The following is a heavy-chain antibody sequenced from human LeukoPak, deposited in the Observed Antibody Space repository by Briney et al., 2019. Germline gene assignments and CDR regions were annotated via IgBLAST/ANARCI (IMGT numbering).Heavy chain of an antibody. Sequence: ASVKVSCKASGGTFSSYAISWVRQAPGQGLEWMGIINPSGSSTSYAQKSQGRVTMTRDTSTSTVYMELSSLRSEDTAVYYCAGGTTNTKGAFDMWGQGTMVTVSS. CDR3: AGGTTNTKGAFDM. D-gene: IGHD2-8*01. CDR2: INPSGSST. V-gene: IGHV1-46*01. J-gene: IGHJ3*02. CDR1: GGTFSSYA.